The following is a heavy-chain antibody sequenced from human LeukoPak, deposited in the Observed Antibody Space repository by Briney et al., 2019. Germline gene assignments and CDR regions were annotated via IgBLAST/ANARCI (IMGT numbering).Heavy chain of an antibody. Sequence: SETLSLTCTVSGGSISSGGYYWRWIRQPPGKGLEWIGYIYHSGSTYYNPSLKSRVTISVDRSKNQFSLKLSSVTAADTAVYYCARVKTYYDFWSGYSPFDYWGQGTLVTVSS. CDR2: IYHSGST. J-gene: IGHJ4*02. CDR1: GGSISSGGYY. D-gene: IGHD3-3*01. CDR3: ARVKTYYDFWSGYSPFDY. V-gene: IGHV4-30-2*01.